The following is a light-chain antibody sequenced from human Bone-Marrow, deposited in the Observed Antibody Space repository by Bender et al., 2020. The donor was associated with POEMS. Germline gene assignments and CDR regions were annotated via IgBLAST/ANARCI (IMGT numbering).Light chain of an antibody. CDR1: TGAVTSGCF. CDR3: RLYYNYTWV. Sequence: QTVVTQEPSLTVSPGGTVTLTSASSTGAVTSGCFPNWFQQKPGQAPRTLVYRTANKPSWTPARFSGSLLGGKAALTVSGVQPEDEADYYCRLYYNYTWVFGGGTKLTVL. CDR2: RTA. V-gene: IGLV7-43*01. J-gene: IGLJ3*02.